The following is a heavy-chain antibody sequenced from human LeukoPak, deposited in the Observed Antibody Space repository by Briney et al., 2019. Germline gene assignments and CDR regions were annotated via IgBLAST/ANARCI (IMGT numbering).Heavy chain of an antibody. D-gene: IGHD2-15*01. V-gene: IGHV3-23*01. CDR2: ISSSGGGT. CDR1: GLTFSSYD. CDR3: AREWWEHGYYYGMDV. Sequence: GGSLRLSCAASGLTFSSYDMSWVRQAPGKGLEWVSRISSSGGGTFYADSVKGRFTISRDNSKNTLYLQMNSLRAEDTAVYYCAREWWEHGYYYGMDVWGQGTTVTVSS. J-gene: IGHJ6*02.